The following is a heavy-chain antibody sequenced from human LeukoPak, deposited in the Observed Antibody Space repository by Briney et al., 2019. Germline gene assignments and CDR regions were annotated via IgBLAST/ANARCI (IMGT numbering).Heavy chain of an antibody. CDR2: IKSKTDGGIT. J-gene: IGHJ4*02. CDR3: TTAPGLVGTKGEGFDY. D-gene: IGHD1-26*01. V-gene: IGHV3-15*01. Sequence: GGSLRLSCAAPRFTFSNAWMSWVRQAPGKGLEWLGRIKSKTDGGITDYAAPVKGRFTISRDDSKNTLYLQMNSLKTEDTAVYYCTTAPGLVGTKGEGFDYWGQGTLVTVSS. CDR1: RFTFSNAW.